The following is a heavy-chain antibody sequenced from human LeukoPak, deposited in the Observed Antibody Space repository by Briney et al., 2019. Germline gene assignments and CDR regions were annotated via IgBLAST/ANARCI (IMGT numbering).Heavy chain of an antibody. CDR3: ARDWLGYCSGGSCYYLGNAFDI. CDR1: GLTFSSYW. V-gene: IGHV3-7*01. J-gene: IGHJ3*02. CDR2: IKQDGSEK. D-gene: IGHD2-15*01. Sequence: PGGSLRLSCAASGLTFSSYWMSWVRQAPGKGLEWVANIKQDGSEKYYVDSVKGRFTISRDNAKNSLYLQMNSLRAEDTAVYYCARDWLGYCSGGSCYYLGNAFDIWGQGTMVTVSS.